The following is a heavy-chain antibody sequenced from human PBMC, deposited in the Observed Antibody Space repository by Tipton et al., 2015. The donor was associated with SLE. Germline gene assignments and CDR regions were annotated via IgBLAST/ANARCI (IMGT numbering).Heavy chain of an antibody. Sequence: TLSLTCSVSGVSISTYYWSWIRQSPGKGLEWIGFFYFSGSSQYNPSLKSRVAISADTSNNQFSLELRSVTAADTAVYYCARHLGVIVAFEVWGHGTVLTVSS. CDR1: GVSISTYY. CDR3: ARHLGVIVAFEV. CDR2: FYFSGSS. D-gene: IGHD3-10*01. V-gene: IGHV4-59*01. J-gene: IGHJ3*01.